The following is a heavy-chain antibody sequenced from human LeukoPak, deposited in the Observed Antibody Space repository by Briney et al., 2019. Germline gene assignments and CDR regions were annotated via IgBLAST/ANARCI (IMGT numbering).Heavy chain of an antibody. CDR2: ISYDGSNK. CDR3: AKKGVIAARAWFDP. CDR1: GFTFSSYA. V-gene: IGHV3-30*04. D-gene: IGHD6-6*01. Sequence: PGRSLRLSCAASGFTFSSYAMHWVRQAPGKGLEWVAVISYDGSNKYYADSVKGRFTISRDNSKNTLYLQMNSLRAEDTAVYYCAKKGVIAARAWFDPWGQGTLVTVSS. J-gene: IGHJ5*02.